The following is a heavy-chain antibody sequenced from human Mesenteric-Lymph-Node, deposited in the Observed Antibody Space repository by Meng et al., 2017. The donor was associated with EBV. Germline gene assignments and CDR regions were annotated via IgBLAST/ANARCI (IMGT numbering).Heavy chain of an antibody. CDR1: GYTFTSYA. CDR3: ARDIVGASDFDY. CDR2: ISAYNGNT. Sequence: VQLVQSGLKLKKPWALWKVSCKASGYTFTSYAMNWVRQSPGQGLEWMGWISAYNGNTNYAQKLQGRVTMTTDTSTSTAYMELRSLRSDDTAVYYCARDIVGASDFDYWGQGTLVTVSS. V-gene: IGHV1-18*01. D-gene: IGHD1-26*01. J-gene: IGHJ4*02.